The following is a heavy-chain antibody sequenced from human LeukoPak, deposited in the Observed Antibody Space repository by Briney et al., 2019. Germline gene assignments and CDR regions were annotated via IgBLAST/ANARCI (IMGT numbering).Heavy chain of an antibody. CDR3: ASDPGRGGATRDRNY. J-gene: IGHJ4*02. CDR2: INSSGSNT. Sequence: GGSLRLSCAASGFTFSGYWRNWVRQAPGKGLVWVSQINSSGSNTDYADSVKGRFTISRDTAKTTLYLQMNSLRAEDTAVYYCASDPGRGGATRDRNYWGQGTLVTVSS. CDR1: GFTFSGYW. D-gene: IGHD1-26*01. V-gene: IGHV3-74*01.